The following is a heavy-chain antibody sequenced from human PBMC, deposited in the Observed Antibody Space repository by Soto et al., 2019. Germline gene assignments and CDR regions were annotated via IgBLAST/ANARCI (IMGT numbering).Heavy chain of an antibody. D-gene: IGHD2-2*01. V-gene: IGHV1-24*01. J-gene: IGHJ6*01. CDR1: GCTLTELS. CDR2: FDPEDGET. CDR3: ATDPRYGLCNGMDV. Sequence: PSGKVSCKVSGCTLTELSMHWVRQAPGKGLEWMGGFDPEDGETIYAQKFQGRVTMTEDTSTDTAYMELSSLRSEDTAVYYCATDPRYGLCNGMDVLGQGNTVTGS.